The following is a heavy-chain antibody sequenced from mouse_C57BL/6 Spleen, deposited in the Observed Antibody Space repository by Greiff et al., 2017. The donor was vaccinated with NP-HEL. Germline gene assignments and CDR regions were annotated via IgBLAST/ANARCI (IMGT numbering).Heavy chain of an antibody. CDR2: INPYNGGT. D-gene: IGHD1-2*01. Sequence: EVQLVESGPVLAKPGASVKMSCKASGYTFTDYYMNWVKQSPGQGLEWIGVINPYNGGTSYIQKFKGKATLTVDKSSSTAYMELNSLTSEDSAVYYCAREWAETAYDYWGQGTTLTVAS. J-gene: IGHJ2*01. CDR1: GYTFTDYY. CDR3: AREWAETAYDY. V-gene: IGHV1-19*01.